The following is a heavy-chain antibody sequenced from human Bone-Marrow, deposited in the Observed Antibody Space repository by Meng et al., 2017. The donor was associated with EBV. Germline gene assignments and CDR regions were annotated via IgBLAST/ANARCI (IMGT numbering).Heavy chain of an antibody. CDR3: ARGKRWVRNWFDP. D-gene: IGHD4-23*01. J-gene: IGHJ5*02. Sequence: QVQLQHWGAGLLKPSETLSLTCAVYGGSFSGYYWSWIRQPPGKGLEWIGEINHSGSTNYNPSLKSRVTISVDTSKNQFSLKLSSVTAADTAVYYCARGKRWVRNWFDPWGQGTLVTVSS. CDR2: INHSGST. V-gene: IGHV4-34*01. CDR1: GGSFSGYY.